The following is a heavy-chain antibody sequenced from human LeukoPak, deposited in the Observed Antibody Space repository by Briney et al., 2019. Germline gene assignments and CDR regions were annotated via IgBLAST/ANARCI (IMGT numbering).Heavy chain of an antibody. CDR3: ARSYRLSHYFDT. D-gene: IGHD1-26*01. J-gene: IGHJ5*02. V-gene: IGHV4-4*07. CDR1: GDSISDYY. Sequence: PSETLSLTCTVSGDSISDYYWGWIRQPAGKGLEWIGRIYARGSPNYNPSLKSRVTMSGDTSKNQCSLSLNSVTAADTAVCYCARSYRLSHYFDTWGQGILVTVSS. CDR2: IYARGSP.